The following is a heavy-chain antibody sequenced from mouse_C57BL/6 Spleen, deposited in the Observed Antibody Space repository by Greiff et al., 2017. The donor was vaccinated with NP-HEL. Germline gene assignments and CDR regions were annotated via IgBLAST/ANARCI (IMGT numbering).Heavy chain of an antibody. CDR2: IYPGDGDT. CDR1: GYAFSSYW. Sequence: VQLQQSGAELVKPGASVKISCKASGYAFSSYWMNWVKQRPGKGLEWIGQIYPGDGDTNYNGKFKGKATLTADNSSSTAYMQRSSLTSEDAAVYFCARRGVLYWYFDVWGTGTTVTVSS. V-gene: IGHV1-80*01. CDR3: ARRGVLYWYFDV. J-gene: IGHJ1*03.